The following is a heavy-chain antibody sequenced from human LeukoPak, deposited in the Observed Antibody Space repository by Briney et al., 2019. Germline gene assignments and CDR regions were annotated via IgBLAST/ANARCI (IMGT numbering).Heavy chain of an antibody. Sequence: GGSLRLSCAASGFTFSTYAMYWVRQAPGKGLEWVALISYDGTKKYYGDSVKGRVTISRDNSRNTVYLQMNSLRPEDSALYYCAKDLWSGHSGYDSFYFDYWGQGTLVTVSS. D-gene: IGHD5-12*01. J-gene: IGHJ4*02. CDR3: AKDLWSGHSGYDSFYFDY. V-gene: IGHV3-30*18. CDR1: GFTFSTYA. CDR2: ISYDGTKK.